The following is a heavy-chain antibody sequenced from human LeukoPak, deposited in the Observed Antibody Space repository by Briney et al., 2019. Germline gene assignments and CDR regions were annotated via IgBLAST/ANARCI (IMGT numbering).Heavy chain of an antibody. V-gene: IGHV4-4*07. Sequence: SETLSLTCTVSGGSISSYYWSWIRQPAGKGLEWIGRIYTSGSTNYNPSLKSRVTMSVDTSKNQFSLKLSSVTAADTAVYYCARDPGSGWYNQIDYWGQGTLVTASS. J-gene: IGHJ4*02. D-gene: IGHD6-19*01. CDR2: IYTSGST. CDR1: GGSISSYY. CDR3: ARDPGSGWYNQIDY.